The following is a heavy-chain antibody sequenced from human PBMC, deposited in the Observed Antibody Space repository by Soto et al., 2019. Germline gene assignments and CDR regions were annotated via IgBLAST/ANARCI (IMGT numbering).Heavy chain of an antibody. V-gene: IGHV4-31*03. CDR3: ARVAVGNGFYYYYYYGMDV. CDR2: IYYSGST. J-gene: IGHJ6*02. D-gene: IGHD2-2*01. CDR1: GGSISSGGYY. Sequence: SETLSLTCTVSGGSISSGGYYWSWIRQHQGKGLEWIGYIYYSGSTYYNPSLKSRVTISVDTSKNQFSLKLSSVTAADTAVYYCARVAVGNGFYYYYYYGMDVWGQGTTVTVSS.